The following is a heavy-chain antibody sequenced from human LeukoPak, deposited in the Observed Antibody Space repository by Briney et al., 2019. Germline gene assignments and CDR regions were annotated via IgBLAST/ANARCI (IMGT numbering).Heavy chain of an antibody. CDR2: IYHSGST. J-gene: IGHJ4*02. Sequence: PSGTLSLTCAVSGGSISSSNWWSWVRQPPGKGLEWIGAIYHSGSTNYNPSLKSRVTISVDKSKNQFSLKLSSVTAADTAVYYCAREVWGGLSAAFDYWGQGTLVTVSS. V-gene: IGHV4-4*02. CDR1: GGSISSSNW. D-gene: IGHD3-16*01. CDR3: AREVWGGLSAAFDY.